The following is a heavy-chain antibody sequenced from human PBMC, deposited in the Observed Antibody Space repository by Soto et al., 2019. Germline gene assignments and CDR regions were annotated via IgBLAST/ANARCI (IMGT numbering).Heavy chain of an antibody. CDR3: ASITSSGWSRTSYYYYYGMDV. D-gene: IGHD6-19*01. Sequence: QVQLVQSGAEVKKPGSSVKVSCKASGGTFSSYAISWVRQAPGQGLEWMGGIIPIFGTANYAQKFQGRVTSTADESTSTAYMELSSLRSEDTAVYYCASITSSGWSRTSYYYYYGMDVWGQGTTVTVSS. V-gene: IGHV1-69*01. J-gene: IGHJ6*02. CDR1: GGTFSSYA. CDR2: IIPIFGTA.